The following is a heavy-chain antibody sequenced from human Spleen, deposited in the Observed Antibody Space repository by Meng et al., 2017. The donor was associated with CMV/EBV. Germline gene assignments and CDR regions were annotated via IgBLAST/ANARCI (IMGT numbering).Heavy chain of an antibody. J-gene: IGHJ4*02. D-gene: IGHD6-13*01. V-gene: IGHV3-23*01. Sequence: GGSLRLSCAAPGFTFSSYAMNWVRQAPGKGLEWVSAISGSGGSPYYADSVKGRFTISRDNYKNTLYLQMNSLRAEDTAVYYCAKDSSSWVVHYFDYWGQGTLVTVSS. CDR2: ISGSGGSP. CDR3: AKDSSSWVVHYFDY. CDR1: GFTFSSYA.